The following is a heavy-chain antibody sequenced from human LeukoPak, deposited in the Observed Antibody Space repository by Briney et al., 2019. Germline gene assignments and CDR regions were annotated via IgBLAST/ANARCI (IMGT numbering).Heavy chain of an antibody. CDR1: GGCISNYY. J-gene: IGHJ4*02. CDR3: ARGNGWYYY. Sequence: SETLSLTCTVSGGCISNYYWSWIRQPPGKGLEWIGYIYYSGSTNYNPSLKSRVTISVDTSKNQFSLILSSVTAADTAVYYCARGNGWYYYWGQGTLVTVSS. CDR2: IYYSGST. V-gene: IGHV4-59*01. D-gene: IGHD6-19*01.